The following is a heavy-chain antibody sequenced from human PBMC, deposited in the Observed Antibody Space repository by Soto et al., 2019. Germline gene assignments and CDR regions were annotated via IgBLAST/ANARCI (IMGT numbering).Heavy chain of an antibody. V-gene: IGHV4-39*01. D-gene: IGHD2-21*02. J-gene: IGHJ4*02. CDR3: ARGKRVYCGGDCYPRDYFDY. CDR1: GVSISNSSYY. CDR2: IYYSGIT. Sequence: SETLSLTCTVSGVSISNSSYYWGWIRRPPGKGLEWIGTIYYSGITYYNPSLKSRVTISVDTSKNQFSLKLSSVTAADTAVYYCARGKRVYCGGDCYPRDYFDYLGQGTLVTVSS.